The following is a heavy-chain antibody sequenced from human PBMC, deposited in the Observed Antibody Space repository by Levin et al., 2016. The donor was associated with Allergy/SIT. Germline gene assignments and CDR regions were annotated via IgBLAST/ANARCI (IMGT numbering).Heavy chain of an antibody. V-gene: IGHV3-30*18. CDR3: AKDWQWLVTYFDY. Sequence: GGSLRLSCAASGFTFSSYGMHWVRQAPGKGLEWVAVISYDGSNKYYADSVKGRFTISRDNSKNTLYLQMNSLRAEDTAVYYCAKDWQWLVTYFDYWGQGTLVTVSS. CDR1: GFTFSSYG. D-gene: IGHD6-19*01. J-gene: IGHJ4*02. CDR2: ISYDGSNK.